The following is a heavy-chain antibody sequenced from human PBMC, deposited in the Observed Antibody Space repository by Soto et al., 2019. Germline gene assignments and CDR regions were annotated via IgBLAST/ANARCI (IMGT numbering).Heavy chain of an antibody. CDR2: ISGSDGKT. V-gene: IGHV3-23*01. D-gene: IGHD3-10*01. J-gene: IGHJ4*02. Sequence: GGSLRLSCAASGFSFISYAMSWVRQAPGKGLEWVSTISGSDGKTFYADSVKGRFSISRDTSKNMLYLQMNNLRGDDTAVYYCVRWSSLDYWGQGTRVTVSS. CDR3: VRWSSLDY. CDR1: GFSFISYA.